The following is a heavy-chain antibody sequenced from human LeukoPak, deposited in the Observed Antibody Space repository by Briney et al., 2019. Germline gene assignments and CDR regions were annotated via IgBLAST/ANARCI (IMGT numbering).Heavy chain of an antibody. D-gene: IGHD6-13*01. V-gene: IGHV4-30-2*01. CDR2: IYHSGST. CDR1: GGSISSGGYS. J-gene: IGHJ6*03. Sequence: PSETLSLTCAVSGGSISSGGYSWSWIRQPPGKGLEWIGYIYHSGSTYYNPSLKSRVTISVDRSKNQFSLKLSSVTAADTAVYYCARDGRAAAAPDYYYYYYMDVWGKGTTVTVSS. CDR3: ARDGRAAAAPDYYYYYYMDV.